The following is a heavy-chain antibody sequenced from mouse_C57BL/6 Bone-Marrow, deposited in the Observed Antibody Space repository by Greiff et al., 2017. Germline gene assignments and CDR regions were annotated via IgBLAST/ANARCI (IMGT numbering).Heavy chain of an antibody. J-gene: IGHJ3*01. D-gene: IGHD1-1*01. CDR2: SNPGSGGT. V-gene: IGHV1-54*01. CDR1: GYAFTNYL. Sequence: QVQLQQSGAELVRPGTSVKVSCKASGYAFTNYLIEWVKQRPGQGLEWIGVSNPGSGGTNYNEKFKGKATLTADKSSSTAYMQLSSLTSEDSAVYFCARSDYYGSFAYWGQGTLVTVSA. CDR3: ARSDYYGSFAY.